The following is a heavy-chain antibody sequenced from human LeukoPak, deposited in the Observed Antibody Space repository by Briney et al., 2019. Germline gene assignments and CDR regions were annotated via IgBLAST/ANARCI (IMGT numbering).Heavy chain of an antibody. CDR1: GFTFDDYA. CDR2: ISWNSGSI. J-gene: IGHJ4*02. Sequence: GGSLRLSCAASGFTFDDYAMHWVRQAPGKGLEWVSGISWNSGSIGYADSVKGRFTISRDNAKNSLYLQMNSLRAEDTALYYCAKGSVYGGFDYWGQGTLVTVSS. D-gene: IGHD6-25*01. V-gene: IGHV3-9*01. CDR3: AKGSVYGGFDY.